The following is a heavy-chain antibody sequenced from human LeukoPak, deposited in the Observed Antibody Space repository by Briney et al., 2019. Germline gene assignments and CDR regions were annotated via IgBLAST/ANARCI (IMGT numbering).Heavy chain of an antibody. CDR1: GFTFSSNW. CDR3: ARDRNYGDYHLYYYYGMDV. V-gene: IGHV3-7*01. D-gene: IGHD4-17*01. CDR2: IKQDGSEK. J-gene: IGHJ6*02. Sequence: GGSLRLSCAASGFTFSSNWMSWVRQAPGKGLEWVANIKQDGSEKYYVDSVKGRFTISRDNAKNSLYLQMNSLRAEDTAVYYCARDRNYGDYHLYYYYGMDVWGQGTTVTVSS.